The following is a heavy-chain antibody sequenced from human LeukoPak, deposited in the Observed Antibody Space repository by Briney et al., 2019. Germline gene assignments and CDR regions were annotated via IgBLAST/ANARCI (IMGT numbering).Heavy chain of an antibody. Sequence: GGSLRPSCAASGLTFSSYGMHWVRQAPGKGLEWVAVISYDGSNKYYADSVKGRFTISRDNSKNTLYLQMNSLRAEDTAVYYCAKPFYCGGDCYYFDYWGQGTLVTVSS. CDR1: GLTFSSYG. V-gene: IGHV3-30*18. CDR3: AKPFYCGGDCYYFDY. D-gene: IGHD2-21*02. CDR2: ISYDGSNK. J-gene: IGHJ4*02.